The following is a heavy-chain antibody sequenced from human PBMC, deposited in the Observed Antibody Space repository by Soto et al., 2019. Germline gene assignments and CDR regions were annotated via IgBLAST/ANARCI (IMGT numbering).Heavy chain of an antibody. CDR1: GFTFSSYG. Sequence: QVQLVESGGGVVQPGRSLRLSCAASGFTFSSYGMHWVRQAPGKGPEWVAVISYDGSNKYYADSVKGRFTISRDNSKNTLYLQMNSLRAEDTAVYYCAKVQRYCSGGSCYYYGMDVWGQGTTVTVSS. J-gene: IGHJ6*02. CDR2: ISYDGSNK. V-gene: IGHV3-30*18. CDR3: AKVQRYCSGGSCYYYGMDV. D-gene: IGHD2-15*01.